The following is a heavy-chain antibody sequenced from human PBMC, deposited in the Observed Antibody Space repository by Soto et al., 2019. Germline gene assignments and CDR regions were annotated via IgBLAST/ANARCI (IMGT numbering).Heavy chain of an antibody. Sequence: EVQLVESGGAVVRPGGSLRLSCAASGFTFDDYAMSWVRQAPGKGLEWVAAINWNGGSTTYADSLKGRFTISRDNAKNSLHLQISSLRAEDTALYYCARCSSTSCYIMASFDSWGHENLVTVSS. CDR2: INWNGGST. V-gene: IGHV3-20*04. CDR1: GFTFDDYA. D-gene: IGHD2-2*02. J-gene: IGHJ4*01. CDR3: ARCSSTSCYIMASFDS.